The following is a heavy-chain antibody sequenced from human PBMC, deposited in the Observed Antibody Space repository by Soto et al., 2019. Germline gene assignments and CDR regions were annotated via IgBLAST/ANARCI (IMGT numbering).Heavy chain of an antibody. Sequence: EVQLLESGGGLVQPGGSLRLSCAASGFTFSSYAMSWVRQAPGKGLEWVSAISGSGGSTYYADSVKGRFTISRDNSKNTLYLQMNSLRAEDTAVYYCAKDLTPFTMVRGVIGLGYMDVWGKGTTVTVSS. J-gene: IGHJ6*03. V-gene: IGHV3-23*01. CDR1: GFTFSSYA. D-gene: IGHD3-10*01. CDR2: ISGSGGST. CDR3: AKDLTPFTMVRGVIGLGYMDV.